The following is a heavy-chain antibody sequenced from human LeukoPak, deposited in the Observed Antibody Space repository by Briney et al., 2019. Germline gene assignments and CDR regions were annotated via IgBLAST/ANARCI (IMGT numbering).Heavy chain of an antibody. V-gene: IGHV5-10-1*01. CDR2: IDPSDSST. CDR1: GYSFTSSR. Sequence: GESLKISCKASGYSFTSSRISWVRQMPGKGLEWMGRIDPSDSSTNYHPSLQGHVTISADKSISTAYLQWSSLKASDTAMYYCATLDTATLNAFGIWGQGTMVTVSS. CDR3: ATLDTATLNAFGI. D-gene: IGHD5-18*01. J-gene: IGHJ3*02.